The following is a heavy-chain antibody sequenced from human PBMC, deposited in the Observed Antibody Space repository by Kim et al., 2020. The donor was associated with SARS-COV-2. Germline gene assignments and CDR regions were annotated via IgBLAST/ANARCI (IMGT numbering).Heavy chain of an antibody. V-gene: IGHV3-30*18. Sequence: GGSLRLSCAASTLTFSTYGMHWVRQAPGKGLEWVAVIPHDGTYEYYADSVKGRFTISRDNSMNTLYLQMNSRRAEDTAVYYCAKSILPNARAPPYYYYGMDVWGQGTTVTVSS. CDR2: IPHDGTYE. CDR1: TLTFSTYG. CDR3: AKSILPNARAPPYYYYGMDV. J-gene: IGHJ6*02. D-gene: IGHD2-21*01.